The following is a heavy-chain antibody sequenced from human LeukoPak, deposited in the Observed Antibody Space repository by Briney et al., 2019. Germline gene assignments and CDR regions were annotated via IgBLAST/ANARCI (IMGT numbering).Heavy chain of an antibody. CDR3: AKSTGYSTTGRDFDS. J-gene: IGHJ4*02. V-gene: IGHV3-23*01. Sequence: GESLRLSCGASGLTVSSYAMSWVRQAPGKGLEWVSTIIGSAVNTYYADSVKGRFTISRDDSKNTVYLQMNSLRAEDTAVYYCAKSTGYSTTGRDFDSWGRGTLVTVSS. D-gene: IGHD6-13*01. CDR2: IIGSAVNT. CDR1: GLTVSSYA.